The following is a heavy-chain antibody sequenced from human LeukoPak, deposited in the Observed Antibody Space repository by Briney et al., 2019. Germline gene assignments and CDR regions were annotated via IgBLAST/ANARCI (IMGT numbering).Heavy chain of an antibody. D-gene: IGHD6-13*01. CDR2: IYYSGST. Sequence: SETLSLTCTVSGGSISSSSYYWGWIRQPPGKGLEWIGSIYYSGSTYYNPSLKSRVTISVDTSKNQFSLKLSSVTAADTAVYYCARLIKAAGVFDYWGQGTLVTVSS. CDR3: ARLIKAAGVFDY. CDR1: GGSISSSSYY. J-gene: IGHJ4*02. V-gene: IGHV4-39*01.